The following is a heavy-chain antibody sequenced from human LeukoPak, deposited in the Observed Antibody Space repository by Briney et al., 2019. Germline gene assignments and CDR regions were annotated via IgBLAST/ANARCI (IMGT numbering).Heavy chain of an antibody. CDR1: GGSIGSHY. J-gene: IGHJ4*02. Sequence: SETLSLTCTVSGGSIGSHYWSWIRLPPGKGLEWIGSIYYSGSTNYNPSLKSRVTISLDTSKNQFPLKLSSVTAADTAVYYCARRDYGSGSYPFDYWGQGILVTVSS. CDR2: IYYSGST. CDR3: ARRDYGSGSYPFDY. D-gene: IGHD3-10*01. V-gene: IGHV4-59*08.